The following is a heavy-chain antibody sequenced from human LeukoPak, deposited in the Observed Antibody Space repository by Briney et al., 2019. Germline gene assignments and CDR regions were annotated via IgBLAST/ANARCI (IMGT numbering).Heavy chain of an antibody. CDR1: GTTLSSSG. CDR2: IIPILGIA. CDR3: ARDRLAAAGTPGPEYYQH. V-gene: IGHV1-69*04. D-gene: IGHD6-13*01. Sequence: ASVKVSFKASGTTLSSSGIGWVRQAPGQGLGWMGRIIPILGIANYGQKFQGRVTITADKSTSTAYMELSSLRSEDTAVYYCARDRLAAAGTPGPEYYQHWGPGTLVTVS. J-gene: IGHJ1*01.